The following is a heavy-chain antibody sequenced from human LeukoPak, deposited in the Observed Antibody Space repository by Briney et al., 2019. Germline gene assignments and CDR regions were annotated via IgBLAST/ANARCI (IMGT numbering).Heavy chain of an antibody. D-gene: IGHD3-22*01. J-gene: IGHJ3*02. V-gene: IGHV1-18*01. CDR2: ISGYNGNT. Sequence: ASVMVSCKASGYTFSHYGISWVRQAPGQGLEWMGWISGYNGNTNYAQKLQGRVTMTTDTSTSTAYMELRSLRSDDTAVYYCARVRKAGYYDSSGPPRDAFDIWGQGTMVTVSS. CDR1: GYTFSHYG. CDR3: ARVRKAGYYDSSGPPRDAFDI.